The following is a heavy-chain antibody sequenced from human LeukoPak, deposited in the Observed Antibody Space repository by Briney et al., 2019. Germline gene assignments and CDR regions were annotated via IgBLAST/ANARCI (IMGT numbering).Heavy chain of an antibody. D-gene: IGHD4-17*01. CDR2: IYSGGST. V-gene: IGHV3-53*01. CDR3: ARRTYYGDSLLGYYYYMDV. Sequence: GGSLRLSCAASGFTVSSNYMSWVRQAPGKGLEWVSDIYSGGSTYYADSVKGRFTISRDNSKNTLYLQMNSLRAEDTAVYYCARRTYYGDSLLGYYYYMDVWGKGTTVTVSS. J-gene: IGHJ6*03. CDR1: GFTVSSNY.